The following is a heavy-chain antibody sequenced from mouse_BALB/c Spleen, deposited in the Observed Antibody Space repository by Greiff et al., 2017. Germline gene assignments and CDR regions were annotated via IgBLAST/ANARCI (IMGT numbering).Heavy chain of an antibody. D-gene: IGHD2-14*01. Sequence: EVKLVESGGGLVKPGGSLKLSCAASGFTFSSYAMSWVRQTPEKRLEWVASISSGGSTYYPDSVKGRFTISRDNARNILYLQMSSLRSEDTAMYYCARGRRYEAMDYWGQGTSVTVSS. CDR3: ARGRRYEAMDY. CDR2: ISSGGST. V-gene: IGHV5-6-5*01. J-gene: IGHJ4*01. CDR1: GFTFSSYA.